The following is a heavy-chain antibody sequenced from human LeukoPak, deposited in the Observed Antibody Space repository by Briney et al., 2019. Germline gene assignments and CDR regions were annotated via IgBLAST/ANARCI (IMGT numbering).Heavy chain of an antibody. CDR3: ARELRYYFDY. J-gene: IGHJ4*02. CDR1: GFTVNNKY. Sequence: GGSLRLSCAASGFTVNNKYMNWVRQAPGKGLEWVAVIWYDGSNKYYADSVKGRFTISRDNSKNTLYLQMNSLRAEDTAVYYCARELRYYFDYWGQGTLVTVSS. CDR2: IWYDGSNK. V-gene: IGHV3-33*08. D-gene: IGHD3-3*01.